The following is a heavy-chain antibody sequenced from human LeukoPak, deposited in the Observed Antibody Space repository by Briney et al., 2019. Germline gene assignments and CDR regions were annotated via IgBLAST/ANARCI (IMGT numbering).Heavy chain of an antibody. CDR3: ARDNVVRGNWFDP. Sequence: SQTLSLTCTVSGGSISSGGYYWSWIRQHPGKGLEWIGYIYYSGSTYYNPSLKSRVTISVDTSKNQFSLKLSSVTAADTAVYYCARDNVVRGNWFDPWGQGTLVTVSS. J-gene: IGHJ5*02. CDR1: GGSISSGGYY. CDR2: IYYSGST. D-gene: IGHD3-10*01. V-gene: IGHV4-31*03.